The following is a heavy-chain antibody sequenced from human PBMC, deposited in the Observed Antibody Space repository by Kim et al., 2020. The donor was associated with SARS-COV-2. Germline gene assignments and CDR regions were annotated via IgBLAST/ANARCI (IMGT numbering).Heavy chain of an antibody. V-gene: IGHV4-34*01. CDR3: ARTCWSSSASLDY. J-gene: IGHJ4*02. Sequence: YNPSLKSRVTISVDTSKNQFSLKLSSVTAADTAVYYCARTCWSSSASLDYWGQGTLVTVSS. D-gene: IGHD6-6*01.